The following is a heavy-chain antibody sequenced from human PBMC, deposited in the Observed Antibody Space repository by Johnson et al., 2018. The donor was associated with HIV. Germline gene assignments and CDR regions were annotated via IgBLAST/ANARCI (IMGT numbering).Heavy chain of an antibody. V-gene: IGHV3-9*01. J-gene: IGHJ3*02. CDR2: ISWISGTI. D-gene: IGHD1-7*01. CDR1: GFPFDDYA. CDR3: ARAGQLPEDAFDI. Sequence: VYLVESGGGLEQPGRSLRLSCEASGFPFDDYAMHWVRHAPGTGLEWVSGISWISGTIGYADSVTGLFTISRDNSKNTLYLQMNSLRAEDTAVYYCARAGQLPEDAFDIWGQGTMVTVSS.